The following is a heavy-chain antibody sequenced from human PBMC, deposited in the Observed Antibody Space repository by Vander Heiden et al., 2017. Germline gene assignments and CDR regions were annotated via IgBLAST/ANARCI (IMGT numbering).Heavy chain of an antibody. J-gene: IGHJ3*02. V-gene: IGHV1-69*01. Sequence: QVQLVQSGAEVKKPGSSVKVSCKASGCTFSRYAISWVRQAPGQGLEWMGGIIPIFGTANYAQKFQGRVTITADESTSTAYMELSSLRSEDTAVYYCARGGYCSGGSCYDAFDIWGQGTMVTVSS. CDR1: GCTFSRYA. D-gene: IGHD2-15*01. CDR3: ARGGYCSGGSCYDAFDI. CDR2: IIPIFGTA.